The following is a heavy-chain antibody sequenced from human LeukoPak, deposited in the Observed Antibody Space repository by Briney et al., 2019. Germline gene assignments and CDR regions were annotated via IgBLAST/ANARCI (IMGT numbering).Heavy chain of an antibody. D-gene: IGHD3-22*01. CDR2: IYSGGST. CDR3: AGDGNGEGYRNYYDSRG. Sequence: PGGSLRLSCAASGFTLSSNYMSWVRQAPGKGLEWVSVIYSGGSTYYADSVKGRFTISRHNSKNTLYLQMNSLRAEDTDVYYCAGDGNGEGYRNYYDSRGWGQGTLVTVSS. V-gene: IGHV3-53*04. J-gene: IGHJ4*02. CDR1: GFTLSSNY.